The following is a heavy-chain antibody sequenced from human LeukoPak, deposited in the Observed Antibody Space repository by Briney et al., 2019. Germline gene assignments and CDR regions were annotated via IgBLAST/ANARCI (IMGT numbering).Heavy chain of an antibody. D-gene: IGHD2-15*01. V-gene: IGHV4-34*01. CDR1: GGSFSGYY. Sequence: SETLSLTCAVYGGSFSGYYWSWIRQPPGKRLEWIGEINHSGSTNYNPSLKSRVTISVDTSKNQFSLKLSSVTAADTAVYYCARGLKRYCSGGSCYSRGVNYMDVWGKGTTVTVSS. J-gene: IGHJ6*03. CDR2: INHSGST. CDR3: ARGLKRYCSGGSCYSRGVNYMDV.